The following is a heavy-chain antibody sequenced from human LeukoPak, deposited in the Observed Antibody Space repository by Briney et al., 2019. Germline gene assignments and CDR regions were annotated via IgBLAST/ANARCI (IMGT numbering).Heavy chain of an antibody. J-gene: IGHJ4*02. D-gene: IGHD4-17*01. CDR3: TKYGDDDTPGLN. Sequence: PGGSLRLSCAASGFSFSRYWMTWVRQAPGKGLEWVANIKEDGSDKYYVDSVKGRFTISRDNAKNSLYLQMNSLRAEGTAVYYCTKYGDDDTPGLNWGQGTLVTVSS. V-gene: IGHV3-7*02. CDR1: GFSFSRYW. CDR2: IKEDGSDK.